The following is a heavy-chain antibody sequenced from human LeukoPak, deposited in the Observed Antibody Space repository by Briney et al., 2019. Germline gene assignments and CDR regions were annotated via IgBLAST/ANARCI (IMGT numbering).Heavy chain of an antibody. CDR1: GGSISSYY. CDR2: IYTSGST. CDR3: ARQYFTSGKYYYAMDV. D-gene: IGHD2/OR15-2a*01. V-gene: IGHV4-4*07. J-gene: IGHJ6*02. Sequence: SETLSLTCTVSGGSISSYYWSWIRQPAGKGLEWIGRIYTSGSTTYSPSLKSRVIMSVDTSKNQFSLQLSSVTAADTAVYYCARQYFTSGKYYYAMDVWGRGTTVTVSS.